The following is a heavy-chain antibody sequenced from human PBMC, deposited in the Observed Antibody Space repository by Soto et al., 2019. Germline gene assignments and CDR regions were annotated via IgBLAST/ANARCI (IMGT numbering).Heavy chain of an antibody. CDR1: GFTVSSNY. V-gene: IGHV3-66*01. D-gene: IGHD6-13*01. CDR2: IYSGGST. CDR3: AGDLSSSWYGYGMDV. J-gene: IGHJ6*02. Sequence: EVQLVESGGGLVQPGGSLRLSCAASGFTVSSNYMSWVRQAPGKGLEWVSVIYSGGSTYYADSVKGRFTISRDNSKNTLYLQMNSLRAEDTAVYYCAGDLSSSWYGYGMDVWGQGTTVTVSS.